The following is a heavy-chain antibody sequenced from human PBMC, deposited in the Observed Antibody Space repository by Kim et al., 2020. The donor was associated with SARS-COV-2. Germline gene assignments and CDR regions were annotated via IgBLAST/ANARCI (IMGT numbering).Heavy chain of an antibody. CDR3: AANWNSDY. V-gene: IGHV3-64D*06. CDR1: GFTFSIYA. J-gene: IGHJ4*02. Sequence: GGPLRLSCSGSGFTFSIYAMNWARQAPGKGLEYISVINNNGGKAYYADSVKGRFIISRDNTKNTLYLQMSSLRPDDTAVYYCAANWNSDYWGQGTLVTVSS. CDR2: INNNGGKA. D-gene: IGHD1-7*01.